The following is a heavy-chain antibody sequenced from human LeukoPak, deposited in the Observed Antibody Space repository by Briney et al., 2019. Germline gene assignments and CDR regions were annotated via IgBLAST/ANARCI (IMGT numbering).Heavy chain of an antibody. CDR3: AMDPNRGTDY. J-gene: IGHJ4*02. Sequence: GGSLRLSCIASGFTFSTYTMYWVRQAPGKGLEWVSIIGISGGGIHYADSVKGRFTISRDDSKNTLYLQMNSLRVDATAVYYCAMDPNRGTDYWGQGVLVTVSS. D-gene: IGHD3-10*01. CDR2: IGISGGGI. CDR1: GFTFSTYT. V-gene: IGHV3-23*01.